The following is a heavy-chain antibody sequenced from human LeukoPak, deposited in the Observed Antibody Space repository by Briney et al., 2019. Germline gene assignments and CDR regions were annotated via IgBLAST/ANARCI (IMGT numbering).Heavy chain of an antibody. V-gene: IGHV1-46*01. Sequence: GASVKVSCTASGYTFTSYYMHWVRQAPGQGLEWMGIINPSGGSTSYAQKFQGRVTMTEDTSTDTAYMELSSLRSEDTAVYYCATVLQLWESNWFDPWGQGTLVTVSS. D-gene: IGHD5-18*01. J-gene: IGHJ5*02. CDR1: GYTFTSYY. CDR2: INPSGGST. CDR3: ATVLQLWESNWFDP.